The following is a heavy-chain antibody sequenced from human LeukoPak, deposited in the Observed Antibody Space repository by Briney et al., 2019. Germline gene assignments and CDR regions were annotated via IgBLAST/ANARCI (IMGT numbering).Heavy chain of an antibody. D-gene: IGHD6-13*01. CDR1: GCTFSTCA. CDR3: ARDLRGSSWYEGRGNWFDP. V-gene: IGHV3-21*01. Sequence: GGSLRLCCAASGCTFSTCAMSWVRQAPGRGLEWVSSTSSGSSYIYCADSVKGRFTISRDNAKNSLYLQMNSLRAEDTAVYYCARDLRGSSWYEGRGNWFDPWGQGTLVTVSS. CDR2: TSSGSSYI. J-gene: IGHJ5*02.